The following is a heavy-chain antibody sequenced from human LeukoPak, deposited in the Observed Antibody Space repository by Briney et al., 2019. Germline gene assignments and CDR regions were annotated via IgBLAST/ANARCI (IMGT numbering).Heavy chain of an antibody. J-gene: IGHJ3*02. Sequence: ETLCLTCTVSGGSISSYYWSWIRQPPGKGLEWIGYIYTSGSTNYNPALKSRVNISVDTSKNQFSLKLSSVTAADTVVYYCARHRSSITGTTGAFDIWGQGTMVTVSS. V-gene: IGHV4-4*09. CDR1: GGSISSYY. CDR2: IYTSGST. CDR3: ARHRSSITGTTGAFDI. D-gene: IGHD1-7*01.